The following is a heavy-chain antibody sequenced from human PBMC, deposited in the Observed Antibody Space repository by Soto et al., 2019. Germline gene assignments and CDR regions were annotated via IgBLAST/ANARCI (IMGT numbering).Heavy chain of an antibody. CDR1: GFSFSNAW. D-gene: IGHD5-18*01. V-gene: IGHV3-15*01. CDR2: IKSKTDGERT. CDR3: ITDYNSGSFRWLDP. Sequence: GGSLRLSCAASGFSFSNAWMSWVRQAPGKGLEWVGRIKSKTDGERTDYAAPVKGRFTISRDDSKSTVYLQMNSLEPEDTAIYYCITDYNSGSFRWLDPWGQGTLVTVSS. J-gene: IGHJ5*02.